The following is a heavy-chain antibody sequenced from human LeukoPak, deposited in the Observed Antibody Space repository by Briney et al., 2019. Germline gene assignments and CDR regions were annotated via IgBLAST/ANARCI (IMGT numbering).Heavy chain of an antibody. CDR1: GFTFSSYS. V-gene: IGHV3-21*01. CDR2: ISSSSSYI. D-gene: IGHD3-22*01. Sequence: GGSLRLSCAASGFTFSSYSMNRVRQAPGKGLEWVSSISSSSSYIYYADSVEGRFTISRDNAKNSLYLQMNSLRAEDTAVYYCARPPGRDYYDSSGYYDYWGQGTLVTVSS. J-gene: IGHJ4*02. CDR3: ARPPGRDYYDSSGYYDY.